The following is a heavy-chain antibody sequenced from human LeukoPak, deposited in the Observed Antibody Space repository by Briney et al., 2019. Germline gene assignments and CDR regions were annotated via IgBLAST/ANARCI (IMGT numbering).Heavy chain of an antibody. V-gene: IGHV3-23*01. CDR3: AKDRYSNYGNWFDP. CDR2: ISGSGGST. CDR1: GFTFSSYA. Sequence: PGGSLRLSCAASGFTFSSYAMHWVRQAPGKGLEWVSGISGSGGSTYYADSVKGRFTISRDNSKNTLYLQMISLRAEDTAVYYCAKDRYSNYGNWFDPWGQGTLVTVFS. J-gene: IGHJ5*02. D-gene: IGHD4-11*01.